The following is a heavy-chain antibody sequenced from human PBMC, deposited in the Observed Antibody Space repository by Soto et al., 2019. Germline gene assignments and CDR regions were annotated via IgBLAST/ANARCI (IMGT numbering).Heavy chain of an antibody. CDR1: GGSISSGGYY. CDR2: IYYRGST. V-gene: IGHV4-31*03. CDR3: AGGRLGSGSYLRPDY. Sequence: QVQLQESGPGLVKPSQTLSLTCTVSGGSISSGGYYWSWIRQHPGKGLEWIGYIYYRGSTYYNSSLKRRVTISVATHKNQISLKLRSVTAADTAVYYCAGGRLGSGSYLRPDYWGQGTLVTVSS. D-gene: IGHD3-10*01. J-gene: IGHJ4*02.